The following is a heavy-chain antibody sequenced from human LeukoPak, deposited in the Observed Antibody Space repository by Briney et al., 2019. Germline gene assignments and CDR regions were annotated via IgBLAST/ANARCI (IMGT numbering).Heavy chain of an antibody. D-gene: IGHD2-2*01. Sequence: SETLSLTCTVSGGSISSYYWSWIRQPPGKGLEWIGYIYYSGSTNYNPSLKSRVTISVDTSKNQFSLKLSSVTAADTAVYYCASRRSTSRQFDYWGQGTLVTVSS. V-gene: IGHV4-59*01. J-gene: IGHJ4*02. CDR2: IYYSGST. CDR1: GGSISSYY. CDR3: ASRRSTSRQFDY.